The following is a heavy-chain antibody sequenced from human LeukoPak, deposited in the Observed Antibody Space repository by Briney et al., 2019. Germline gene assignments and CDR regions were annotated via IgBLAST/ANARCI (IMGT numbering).Heavy chain of an antibody. V-gene: IGHV3-15*01. Sequence: GGSLRLSCAASRFTFSNAWMSWVRQAPGKGLEWVGRIKSKTDGGTTDYAAPVKGRFTISRDDSKNTLYLQMNSLRIEDTAVYYCSTIAAAGYFDYRGQGTLVTVSS. CDR2: IKSKTDGGTT. D-gene: IGHD6-13*01. J-gene: IGHJ4*02. CDR1: RFTFSNAW. CDR3: STIAAAGYFDY.